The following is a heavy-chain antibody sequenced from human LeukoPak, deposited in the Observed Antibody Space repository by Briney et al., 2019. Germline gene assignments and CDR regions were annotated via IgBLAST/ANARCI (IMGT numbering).Heavy chain of an antibody. V-gene: IGHV4-34*01. CDR2: INHSGST. Sequence: PSETLSLTCAVYGGSFSGYYWSWIRQPPGKGLEWIGEINHSGSTNYNPSLKSRVTISVDTSKNQFSLKLSSVTAADTAVYYCARLGPTTRIAVAGTVNAFDIWGQGTMVTVSS. J-gene: IGHJ3*02. CDR3: ARLGPTTRIAVAGTVNAFDI. D-gene: IGHD6-19*01. CDR1: GGSFSGYY.